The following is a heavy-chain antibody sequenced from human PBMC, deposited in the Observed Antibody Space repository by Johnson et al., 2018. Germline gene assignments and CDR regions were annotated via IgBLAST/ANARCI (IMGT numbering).Heavy chain of an antibody. D-gene: IGHD4-17*01. V-gene: IGHV3-21*01. Sequence: VQLVQSGGGLVKPGGSLRLSCAASGFTFSSYSMNWVRQAPGKGLEWVSSISSSSSYIYNADSMKGRFTISRDNAKNSLHLQMNRRRAEDTAVYYCARSQAADYGAYVGAEYVQHWGQGTLVTVSS. CDR1: GFTFSSYS. CDR2: ISSSSSYI. J-gene: IGHJ1*01. CDR3: ARSQAADYGAYVGAEYVQH.